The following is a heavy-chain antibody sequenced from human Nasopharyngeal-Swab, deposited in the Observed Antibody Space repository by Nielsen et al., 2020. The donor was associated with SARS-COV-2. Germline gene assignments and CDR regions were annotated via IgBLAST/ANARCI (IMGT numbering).Heavy chain of an antibody. CDR3: ARAPLDPLFDY. V-gene: IGHV3-30*01. J-gene: IGHJ4*02. Sequence: GRFTISRDNPMNTLYLQMNSLRAEDTALYYCARAPLDPLFDYWGQGTLVTVSS.